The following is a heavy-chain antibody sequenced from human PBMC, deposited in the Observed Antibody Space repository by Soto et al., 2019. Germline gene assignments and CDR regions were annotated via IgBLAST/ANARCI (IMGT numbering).Heavy chain of an antibody. CDR1: EFTFSNYA. CDR2: ISYGGGTT. J-gene: IGHJ4*02. CDR3: SKNPGYYYDSTGYHVDY. Sequence: EVQLLESGGGLVQPGGSLRLSCAASEFTFSNYAMSWVRQAPGKGLEWVSAISYGGGTTYYADSVKGRFTISRDNSKNTLYLQMNRLRAEDTAVYYCSKNPGYYYDSTGYHVDYWGQGTLVTVSS. D-gene: IGHD3-22*01. V-gene: IGHV3-23*01.